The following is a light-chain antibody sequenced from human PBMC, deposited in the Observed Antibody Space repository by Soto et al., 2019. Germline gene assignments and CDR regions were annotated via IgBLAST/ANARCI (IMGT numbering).Light chain of an antibody. CDR2: RDI. J-gene: IGLJ2*01. CDR1: NIGSKN. Sequence: SSELTQPLSVSVGLGQTARITCGGNNIGSKNVHWYQQKPGQAPVLVIYRDINRPSGIPERFSGSNSGNTATLTISRAQAGDEADYYCHVWDSSTNVVFGGGTQLTVL. CDR3: HVWDSSTNVV. V-gene: IGLV3-9*01.